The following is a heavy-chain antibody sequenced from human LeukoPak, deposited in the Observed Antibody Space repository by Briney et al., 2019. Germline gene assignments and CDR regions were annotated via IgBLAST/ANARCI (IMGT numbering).Heavy chain of an antibody. V-gene: IGHV1-46*01. D-gene: IGHD1-26*01. CDR2: INPSGGST. CDR1: GYTFTNYY. CDR3: ARGGVGATTYVWFDP. J-gene: IGHJ5*02. Sequence: ASVKVSCKASGYTFTNYYIHWVRQAPGQGLECMGIINPSGGSTSYTQKFQGRVTMTRDMSTSTVYMELSSLRSEDTAVYYCARGGVGATTYVWFDPWGQGTLVTVSS.